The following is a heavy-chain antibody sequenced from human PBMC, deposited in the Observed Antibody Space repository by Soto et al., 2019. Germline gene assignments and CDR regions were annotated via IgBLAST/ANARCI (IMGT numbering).Heavy chain of an antibody. D-gene: IGHD3-10*01. J-gene: IGHJ4*02. V-gene: IGHV3-23*01. CDR3: VKDDGGNPSTEPH. CDR1: GITIRNYP. Sequence: EVQLQESGGGLVQPGGSLRLSCAASGITIRNYPMRWVRQAPWKGLDWVSGISGSGDRTYYADSVKGRFTSSKDFSKNSLSLQLDSLRVEVTAVSFCVKDDGGNPSTEPHWGQGTLVTVSS. CDR2: ISGSGDRT.